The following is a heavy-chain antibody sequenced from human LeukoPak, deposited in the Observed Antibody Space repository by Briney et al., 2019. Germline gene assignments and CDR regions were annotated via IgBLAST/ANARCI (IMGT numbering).Heavy chain of an antibody. CDR3: ARVTLGDSSGYYYGNDAFDI. CDR2: IYTSGST. D-gene: IGHD3-22*01. CDR1: GDSISSDDYY. Sequence: PSETLSLTCTVSGDSISSDDYYWSWIRQPAGKGLEWIGRIYTSGSTNYNPSLKSRVTMSVDTSKNQFSLKLSSVTAADTAVYYCARVTLGDSSGYYYGNDAFDIWGQGTMVTVSS. V-gene: IGHV4-61*02. J-gene: IGHJ3*02.